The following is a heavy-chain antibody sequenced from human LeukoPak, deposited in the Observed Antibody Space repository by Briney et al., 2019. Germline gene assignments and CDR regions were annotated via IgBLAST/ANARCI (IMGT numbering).Heavy chain of an antibody. D-gene: IGHD2-15*01. Sequence: PSETLSLTCTVSSGSMRSSNWWIWVRQPPGKGLEWIGEISHRGGTNYNPSLKSRVPISIDKSKNQFSLKLTSVTAADTAVYYCARPAGLLDAFDIWGQGTMVTVSS. CDR3: ARPAGLLDAFDI. CDR1: SGSMRSSNW. CDR2: ISHRGGT. V-gene: IGHV4-4*02. J-gene: IGHJ3*02.